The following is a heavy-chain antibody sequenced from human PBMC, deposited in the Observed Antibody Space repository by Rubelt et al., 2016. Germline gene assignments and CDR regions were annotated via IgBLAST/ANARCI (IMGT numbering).Heavy chain of an antibody. CDR2: FHSGGRT. J-gene: IGHJ4*02. Sequence: GQPGRSLRLSCAASGFTFSNYAMHWVRQAPGRGLQWVSLFHSGGRTYYADSAKGRFTISRDNSKNTLYLQMNSLRAEDTAVDYCANYFNSGSRTFDYWGQGTLVTVSS. CDR1: GFTFSNYA. V-gene: IGHV3-NL1*01. D-gene: IGHD1-26*01. CDR3: ANYFNSGSRTFDY.